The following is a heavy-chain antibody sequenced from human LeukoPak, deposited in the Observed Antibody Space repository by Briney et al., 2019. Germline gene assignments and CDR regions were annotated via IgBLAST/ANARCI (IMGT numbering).Heavy chain of an antibody. CDR3: ARVSPARSTANYYYYMDV. CDR2: IYTSGST. V-gene: IGHV4-4*07. J-gene: IGHJ6*03. D-gene: IGHD5-18*01. CDR1: GGSISSYY. Sequence: SETLSLTCTDSGGSISSYYWSWIRQPAGKGLEWIGRIYTSGSTNYNPSLKSRVTMSVDTSKNQFSLKLSSVTAADTAVYYCARVSPARSTANYYYYMDVWGKGTTVTVSS.